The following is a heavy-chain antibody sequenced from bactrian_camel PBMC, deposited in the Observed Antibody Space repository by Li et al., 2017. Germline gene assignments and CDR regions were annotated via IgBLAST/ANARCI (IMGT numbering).Heavy chain of an antibody. Sequence: VQLVESGGGSVQAGGSLTLSCAASGHTYSRYSMAWYRQAPGKGRVGVAAIDTDGSTVYVNVVKGRFTISRDNRENTVYLEMNNLKPEDTAMYYCVADETCVRWYLPAGSADFGAWGQGTQVTVS. CDR3: VADETCVRWYLPAGSADFGA. D-gene: IGHD2*01. V-gene: IGHV3S53*01. CDR1: GHTYSRYS. J-gene: IGHJ6*01. CDR2: IDTDGST.